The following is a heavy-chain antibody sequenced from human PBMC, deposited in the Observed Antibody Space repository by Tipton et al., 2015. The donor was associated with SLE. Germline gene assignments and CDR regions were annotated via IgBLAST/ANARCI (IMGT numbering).Heavy chain of an antibody. CDR3: VKYPLEYSSGWFYFEH. V-gene: IGHV3-9*01. D-gene: IGHD6-19*01. Sequence: SLRLSCAASGFTFRNSWMSWVRQAPGKGLEWVSGITWNSGNIAYADSVKGRFTVSRDNAKNSLFLQMDSLRAEDTAFYYCVKYPLEYSSGWFYFEHWGRERWSPSPQ. CDR2: ITWNSGNI. J-gene: IGHJ4*02. CDR1: GFTFRNSW.